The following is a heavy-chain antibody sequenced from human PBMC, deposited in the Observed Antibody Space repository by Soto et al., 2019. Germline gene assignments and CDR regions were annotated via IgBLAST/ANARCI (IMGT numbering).Heavy chain of an antibody. V-gene: IGHV4-31*03. J-gene: IGHJ5*02. CDR3: ARYYCWSGYQDNRFDL. D-gene: IGHD3-3*01. CDR1: GDPVSSSSYY. Sequence: PSETLSLTCSVSGDPVSSSSYYWTWVRQQPVKGLEWIGYIYHTGSTYYNPSLQSRVIMSIDKSKNQFSLKLSSVTAADTAVYYCARYYCWSGYQDNRFDLWGQGTLVTGSS. CDR2: IYHTGST.